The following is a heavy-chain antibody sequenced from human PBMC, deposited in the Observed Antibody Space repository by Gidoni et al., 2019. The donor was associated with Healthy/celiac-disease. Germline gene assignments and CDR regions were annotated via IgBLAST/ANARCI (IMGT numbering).Heavy chain of an antibody. J-gene: IGHJ2*01. CDR1: GVTFSSYG. CDR3: ARDGTEEMATIYFDL. Sequence: QVQLVESGGGVVQPGRSLRLSCAASGVTFSSYGMHWVRQAPGKGLEWLAGIWYDGSNKNDADSVKGRFTISRDNSKNTLYLQMNSLRAEDTAVYYCARDGTEEMATIYFDLWGRGTLVTVSS. V-gene: IGHV3-33*01. CDR2: IWYDGSNK. D-gene: IGHD5-12*01.